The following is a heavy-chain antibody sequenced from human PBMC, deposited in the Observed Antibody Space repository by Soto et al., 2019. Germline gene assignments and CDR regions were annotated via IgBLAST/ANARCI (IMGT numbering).Heavy chain of an antibody. J-gene: IGHJ5*02. V-gene: IGHV2-5*01. CDR1: GFSLSTSGVG. CDR2: IYWNDDK. CDR3: ARFHSNWNDDWFDP. D-gene: IGHD1-1*01. Sequence: SGPTLVNPTQTLTLTCTFSGFSLSTSGVGVGWIRQPPGKALEWLALIYWNDDKRYSPSLKSRLTITKDTSKNQVVLTMTNMDPVDTATYYCARFHSNWNDDWFDPWGQGTLVTVSS.